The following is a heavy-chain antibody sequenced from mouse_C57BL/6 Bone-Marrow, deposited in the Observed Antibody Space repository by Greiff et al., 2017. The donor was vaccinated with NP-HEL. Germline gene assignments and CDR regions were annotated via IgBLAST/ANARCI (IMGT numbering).Heavy chain of an antibody. D-gene: IGHD1-1*01. J-gene: IGHJ1*03. Sequence: DVQLVESGPELVKPGASVKISCKASGYSFTGYYMNWVKQSPEKSLEWIGEINPSTGGTTYNQKFKAKATLTVDKSSSTAYMQLKSLTSEDSSVYYCARRILLRGYFDVWGTGTTVTVSS. CDR3: ARRILLRGYFDV. V-gene: IGHV1-42*01. CDR2: INPSTGGT. CDR1: GYSFTGYY.